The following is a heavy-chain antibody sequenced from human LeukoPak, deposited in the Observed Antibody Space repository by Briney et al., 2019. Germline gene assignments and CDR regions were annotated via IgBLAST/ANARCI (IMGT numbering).Heavy chain of an antibody. V-gene: IGHV4-59*12. CDR1: GGSISSYY. Sequence: SETLSLTCTVSGGSISSYYWSWIRQPPGKGLEWIGYIYQSGTTHYNPSLKSRVTISMDRSKNQFSLNLNSLTAADTALYFCARRIPVAGIFDYWGQGTRVTVSS. CDR3: ARRIPVAGIFDY. J-gene: IGHJ4*02. CDR2: IYQSGTT. D-gene: IGHD6-19*01.